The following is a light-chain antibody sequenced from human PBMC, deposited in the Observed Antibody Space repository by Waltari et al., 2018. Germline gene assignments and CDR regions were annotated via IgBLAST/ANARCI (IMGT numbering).Light chain of an antibody. CDR3: ATWDNSLSGRV. CDR2: RDK. CDR1: NSNIGSNY. Sequence: QSVLTQPPSASGTPGQRVTISCSGSNSNIGSNYIYWYQQFPGTAPKLLICRDKPRPSGFPDPVSGSKSGTSASLVISGLRSEDDADYYCATWDNSLSGRVFGGGTRVTVL. V-gene: IGLV1-47*01. J-gene: IGLJ3*02.